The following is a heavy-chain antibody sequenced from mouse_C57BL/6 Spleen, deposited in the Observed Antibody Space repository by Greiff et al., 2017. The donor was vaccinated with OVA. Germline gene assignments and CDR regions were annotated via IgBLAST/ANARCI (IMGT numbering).Heavy chain of an antibody. CDR1: GYTFTSYW. CDR2: IDPSDSET. Sequence: QVQLKQPGAELVRPGSSVKLSCKASGYTFTSYWMHWVKQRPIQGLEWIGNIDPSDSETHYNQKFKDKATLTVDKSSSTAYMQLSSLTSEDSAVYYCAREYYGYAFDYWGQGTTLTVSS. CDR3: AREYYGYAFDY. V-gene: IGHV1-52*01. D-gene: IGHD2-2*01. J-gene: IGHJ2*01.